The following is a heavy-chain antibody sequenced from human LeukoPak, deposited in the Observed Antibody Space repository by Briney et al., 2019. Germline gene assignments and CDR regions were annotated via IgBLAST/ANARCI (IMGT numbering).Heavy chain of an antibody. CDR3: ARFPLRGIVGAIQVDAFDI. V-gene: IGHV6-1*01. D-gene: IGHD1-26*01. CDR1: GDSVPSNSAA. CDR2: TYYRSKWYN. J-gene: IGHJ3*02. Sequence: SQTLSLTCAISGDSVPSNSAAWNWIRQSPSRGLEWLGRTYYRSKWYNDYAVSVKSRITINPDTSKNQFSLQLNSVTPEDTAVYYCARFPLRGIVGAIQVDAFDIWGQGTMVTISS.